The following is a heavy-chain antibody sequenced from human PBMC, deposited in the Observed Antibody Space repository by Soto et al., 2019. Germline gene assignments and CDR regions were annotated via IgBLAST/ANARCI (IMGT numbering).Heavy chain of an antibody. Sequence: QITLKESGPTVVKTTQTLTLTCTFFGFSLRTGGVGVGWISQPPGKALEWVALIFWVNDRRYSPSPRSRLTLTTDTTKNQVVLTMSNMDPVDTATSYCVYRRGSFRPSYSYYGVDVWGQGTTVAVSS. J-gene: IGHJ6*02. CDR1: GFSLRTGGVG. D-gene: IGHD1-26*01. CDR2: IFWVNDR. V-gene: IGHV2-5*02. CDR3: VYRRGSFRPSYSYYGVDV.